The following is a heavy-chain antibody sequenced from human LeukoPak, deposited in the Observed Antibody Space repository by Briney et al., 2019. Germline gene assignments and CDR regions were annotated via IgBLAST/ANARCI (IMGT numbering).Heavy chain of an antibody. CDR1: GFTFSSYG. J-gene: IGHJ4*02. CDR2: ISGSGDRT. V-gene: IGHV3-23*01. D-gene: IGHD3-3*01. CDR3: ARDKYYDFWSGYSLTGTTWDFDY. Sequence: GGSLRLSCAASGFTFSSYGMSWVRQAPGKGLEWVSAISGSGDRTYYADSVKGRFTISRDNAKNSLYLQMNSLRAEDTAVYYCARDKYYDFWSGYSLTGTTWDFDYWGQGTLVTVSS.